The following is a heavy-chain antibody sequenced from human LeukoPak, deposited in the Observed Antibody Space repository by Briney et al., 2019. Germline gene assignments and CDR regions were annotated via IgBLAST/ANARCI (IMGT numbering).Heavy chain of an antibody. D-gene: IGHD3-10*01. CDR2: INYGGTT. J-gene: IGHJ4*02. CDR1: GGSISSSNYY. CDR3: ARYVVSGSGRFYFGY. V-gene: IGHV4-39*01. Sequence: SETLSLTCTVSGGSISSSNYYWSWVRQPPGRELQWIASINYGGTTYYNPSLKSRLTISVDTSKNQFSLRLSSVTAADTAVYLCARYVVSGSGRFYFGYWGQGSLVTVSS.